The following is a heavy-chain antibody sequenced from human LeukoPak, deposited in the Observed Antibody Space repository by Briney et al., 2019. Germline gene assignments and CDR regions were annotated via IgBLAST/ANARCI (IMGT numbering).Heavy chain of an antibody. Sequence: SETLSLTCAVYGGSFSGYYWSWIRQPPGKGLEWIGEINHSGSTNYNPSLKSRVTISVDTSKNQFSLKLSSVTAADTAVYYCARAQGYFQHWGQGTLVTVSS. J-gene: IGHJ1*01. CDR1: GGSFSGYY. V-gene: IGHV4-34*01. CDR2: INHSGST. CDR3: ARAQGYFQH.